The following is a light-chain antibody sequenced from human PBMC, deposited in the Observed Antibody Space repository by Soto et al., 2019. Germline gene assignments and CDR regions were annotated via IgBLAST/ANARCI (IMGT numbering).Light chain of an antibody. CDR1: QSIVTY. CDR2: AAS. J-gene: IGKJ1*01. V-gene: IGKV1-39*01. Sequence: DIQMTQSPSSLSASVGDRFTITCLASQSIVTYLNWYLQKPGKAPKLLIYAASNLQSGVPSRFSGSGSGTDFTLTISSLQPEDFATYFCQQSYSTPPWTFGQGTKVDIK. CDR3: QQSYSTPPWT.